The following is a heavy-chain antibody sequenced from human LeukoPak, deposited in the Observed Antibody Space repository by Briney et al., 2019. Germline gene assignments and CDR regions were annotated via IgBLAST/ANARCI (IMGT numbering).Heavy chain of an antibody. Sequence: SETLSLTCTVSGGSISSYYWSWIRLPAGKGLEWIGRFYTGGNTNYNPSLKSRVTMSVDTSKNQFSLKLSSVTAADTAVYYCARDEGTNWYFDLWGRGTLVTVSS. V-gene: IGHV4-4*07. CDR1: GGSISSYY. CDR2: FYTGGNT. D-gene: IGHD3/OR15-3a*01. J-gene: IGHJ2*01. CDR3: ARDEGTNWYFDL.